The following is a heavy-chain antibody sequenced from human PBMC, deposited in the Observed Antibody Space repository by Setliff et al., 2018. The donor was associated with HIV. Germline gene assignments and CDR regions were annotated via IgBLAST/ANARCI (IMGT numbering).Heavy chain of an antibody. CDR3: ARDSYIQFAFDT. Sequence: SLRLSCAASGFTFGSYAMHWVRQAPGKGLEWVAVIWFDGSYEQYADSVKGRFTISRDNSKNMLYLQMNSLRGEDTAVYYCARDSYIQFAFDTWGQGTKVTVSS. J-gene: IGHJ3*02. V-gene: IGHV3-33*01. CDR2: IWFDGSYE. CDR1: GFTFGSYA.